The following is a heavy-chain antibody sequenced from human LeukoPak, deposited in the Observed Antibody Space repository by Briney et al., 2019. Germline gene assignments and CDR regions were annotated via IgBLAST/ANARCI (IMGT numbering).Heavy chain of an antibody. Sequence: PGGPLRLSCAASGFTFSDYYMSWIRQAPGKGLEWVSYISSSGSTIYYADSVKGRFTISRDNAKNSLYLQMNSLRAEDTAVYYSARAEEDGYFDYWGQGTLVTVSS. J-gene: IGHJ4*02. D-gene: IGHD5-24*01. CDR3: ARAEEDGYFDY. CDR1: GFTFSDYY. V-gene: IGHV3-11*01. CDR2: ISSSGSTI.